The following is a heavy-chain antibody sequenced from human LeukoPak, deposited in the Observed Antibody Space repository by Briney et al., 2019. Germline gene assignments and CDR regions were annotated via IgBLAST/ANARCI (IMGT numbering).Heavy chain of an antibody. CDR3: ARVAPGHDFGRGYFDY. V-gene: IGHV3-48*01. CDR1: GFAFSTYS. J-gene: IGHJ4*02. D-gene: IGHD4/OR15-4a*01. CDR2: ITSTSYAI. Sequence: PGGSLRLSCAASGFAFSTYSMNWVRQAPGKGLEWLSYITSTSYAIYYGDSVKGRFTISRDNAKNSLYLQMNSLRAEDTAVYYCARVAPGHDFGRGYFDYWGQGTLVTVSS.